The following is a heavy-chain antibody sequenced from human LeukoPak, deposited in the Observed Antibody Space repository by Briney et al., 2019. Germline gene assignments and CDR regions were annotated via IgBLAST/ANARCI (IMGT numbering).Heavy chain of an antibody. Sequence: SETLSLTCTVSGGSISSYYWSWIRQPPGKGLEWIGEIYHSGSTNYNPSLKSRVTISVDKSKNQFSLKLTSVTAADTAVYYCARVRGLSGRGAFDIWGQGTMVTVSS. CDR1: GGSISSYY. J-gene: IGHJ3*02. V-gene: IGHV4-59*12. D-gene: IGHD5-12*01. CDR3: ARVRGLSGRGAFDI. CDR2: IYHSGST.